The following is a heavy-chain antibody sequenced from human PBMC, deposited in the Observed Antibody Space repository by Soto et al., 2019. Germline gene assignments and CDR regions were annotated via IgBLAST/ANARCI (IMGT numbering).Heavy chain of an antibody. V-gene: IGHV3-74*01. Sequence: EVQLVESGGGLVQPGGSLRLSCAASGFTFSSYWMHWVRQAPGTGLVWVSRIKSDGSRTNYADSVKGPFTISRDNAKNTLFLQMNSLGAEDTAVYYCARRRVDTASGWDFDYWGQGTLVTVSS. CDR1: GFTFSSYW. CDR3: ARRRVDTASGWDFDY. CDR2: IKSDGSRT. D-gene: IGHD5-18*01. J-gene: IGHJ4*02.